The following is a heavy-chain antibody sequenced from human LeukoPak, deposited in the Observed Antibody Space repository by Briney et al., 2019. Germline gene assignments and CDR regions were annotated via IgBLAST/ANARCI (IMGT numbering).Heavy chain of an antibody. D-gene: IGHD4-23*01. Sequence: GGSLRLSCAASGFTFSSYWMNWVRQAPGKGLVGVSRIASDGSSTTYADSVKGRFSISRDNAKNTLYLQRNSLRVEDTAVYYCARGRPHGNDYWGQGTLVTVSS. CDR1: GFTFSSYW. J-gene: IGHJ4*02. CDR3: ARGRPHGNDY. V-gene: IGHV3-74*01. CDR2: IASDGSST.